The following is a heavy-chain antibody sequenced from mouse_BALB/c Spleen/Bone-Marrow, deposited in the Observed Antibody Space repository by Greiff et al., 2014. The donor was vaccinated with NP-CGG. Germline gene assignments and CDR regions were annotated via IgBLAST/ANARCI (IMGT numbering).Heavy chain of an antibody. CDR3: ARGGRLTGYYFDY. V-gene: IGHV1-80*01. Sequence: QVQLKDSGAELVRPGSSVKISCKASGYAFSSYWMNWVKQRPGQGLEWIGQIYPGDGDTNYNGNFKDKATLTTDKSSTTAYMQLSSLTSEDSAVYFCARGGRLTGYYFDYCGQGTTLTVSS. D-gene: IGHD4-1*01. CDR2: IYPGDGDT. J-gene: IGHJ2*01. CDR1: GYAFSSYW.